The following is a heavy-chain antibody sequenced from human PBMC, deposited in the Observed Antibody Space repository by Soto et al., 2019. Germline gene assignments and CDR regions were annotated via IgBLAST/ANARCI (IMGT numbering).Heavy chain of an antibody. J-gene: IGHJ3*02. CDR1: GGSISSSSYY. D-gene: IGHD2-2*01. V-gene: IGHV4-39*01. CDR3: ARGKIVVVPAAPFAFDI. CDR2: IYYSGST. Sequence: SETLSLTCTVSGGSISSSSYYWGWIRQPPGKGLEWIGSIYYSGSTYYNPSLRSRVTISVDTSKNQFSLKLSSVTAADTAVYYCARGKIVVVPAAPFAFDIWGQGTMVTVSS.